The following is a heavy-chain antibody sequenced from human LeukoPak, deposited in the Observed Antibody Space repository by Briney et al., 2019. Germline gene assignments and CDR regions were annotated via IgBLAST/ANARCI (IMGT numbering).Heavy chain of an antibody. J-gene: IGHJ5*02. CDR1: GGSISSHY. D-gene: IGHD3-16*01. CDR2: ISYIGST. CDR3: ARRIIARGLGQENWFDP. Sequence: SETLSLTCTVSGGSISSHYWTWIRQPPGKGLEWIGYISYIGSTNYNPSLKSRVTISIDTSKNQFSLELSSVTAADTAVYYCARRIIARGLGQENWFDPWGQGILVTVSS. V-gene: IGHV4-59*11.